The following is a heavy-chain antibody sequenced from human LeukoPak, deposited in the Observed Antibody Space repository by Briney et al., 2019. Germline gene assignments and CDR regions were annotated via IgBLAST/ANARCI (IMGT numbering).Heavy chain of an antibody. D-gene: IGHD1-7*01. J-gene: IGHJ1*01. CDR2: IKSEIGGGTT. V-gene: IGHV3-15*01. CDR1: GFTFSNAW. CDR3: STGGVNWNYVGF. Sequence: GGSLRPSCGASGFTFSNAWMNWVRQAPGKGLEWVARIKSEIGGGTTDYAAPVKGRFTISRDDSKSTLYLQMNSLNIEDTAMYYCSTGGVNWNYVGFWGQGTLVTVSS.